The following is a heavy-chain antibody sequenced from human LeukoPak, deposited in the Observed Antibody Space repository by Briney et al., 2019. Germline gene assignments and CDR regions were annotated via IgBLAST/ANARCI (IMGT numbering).Heavy chain of an antibody. D-gene: IGHD7-27*01. CDR2: IKHDGSGK. Sequence: PGGSLRLSCAASGFIFRSYWMSWVRQAPGKGLEWVANIKHDGSGKNYVDSVKGRFTISRDNAKNSLYLEMNSLRAEDTAVYYCARHFWGYFDFWGQGTLVTVSS. CDR3: ARHFWGYFDF. J-gene: IGHJ4*02. CDR1: GFIFRSYW. V-gene: IGHV3-7*01.